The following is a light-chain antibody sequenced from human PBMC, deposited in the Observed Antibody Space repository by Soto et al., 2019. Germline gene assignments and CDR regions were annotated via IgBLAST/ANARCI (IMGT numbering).Light chain of an antibody. CDR3: SXXXGXNNFYV. Sequence: QSALTQPPSASGSPGQPVTISCTGTSSDVGCYNYFSWYQQHPGKAPKLMIYEVSKRPSGVPDRFSGSKSGNTASLTVSGLQAEDXADXXCSXXXGXNNFYVFGTGTKLTVL. CDR2: EVS. J-gene: IGLJ1*01. CDR1: SSDVGCYNY. V-gene: IGLV2-8*01.